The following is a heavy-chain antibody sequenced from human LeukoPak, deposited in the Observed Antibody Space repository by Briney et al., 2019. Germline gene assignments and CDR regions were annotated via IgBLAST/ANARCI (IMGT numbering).Heavy chain of an antibody. CDR1: RFTFSDFW. D-gene: IGHD5/OR15-5a*01. V-gene: IGHV3-7*01. CDR3: ARASVTRGFDI. CDR2: IKRDGSEK. J-gene: IGHJ3*02. Sequence: GGSLRLSCAASRFTFSDFWMSWVRQAPGNGLEWVASIKRDGSEKYYVDFVKGRFTISRDNAKNSLYLQMNSLRAEDTAVYYCARASVTRGFDIWGQGTMITVSS.